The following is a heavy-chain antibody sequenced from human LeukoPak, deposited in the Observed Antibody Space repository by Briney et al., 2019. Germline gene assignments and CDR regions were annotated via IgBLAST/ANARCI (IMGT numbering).Heavy chain of an antibody. D-gene: IGHD5-24*01. CDR1: GFTFSSYW. V-gene: IGHV3-74*01. Sequence: PGGSLRLSCAVSGFTFSSYWMHWVRQAPGKGLVWVSRIDRDGSRINYADSVKGRFTISRDNAKNSLYLQMNSLRAEDTAVYYCARVRRSDKYFDYWGQGTLVTVSS. CDR3: ARVRRSDKYFDY. CDR2: IDRDGSRI. J-gene: IGHJ4*02.